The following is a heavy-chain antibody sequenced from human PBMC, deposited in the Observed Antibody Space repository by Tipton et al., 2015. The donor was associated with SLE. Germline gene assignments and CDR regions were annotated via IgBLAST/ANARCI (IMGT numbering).Heavy chain of an antibody. CDR1: GGSFSGYY. Sequence: TLSLTCAVYGGSFSGYYWSWIRQPPGKGLEWIGEINHSGSTNYNPSLKSRVTISVDMSKNQFSLKLSSVTAADTAVYYCAREGDSSSRGGFDYWGQGTLVTVSS. D-gene: IGHD6-13*01. CDR3: AREGDSSSRGGFDY. CDR2: INHSGST. J-gene: IGHJ4*02. V-gene: IGHV4-34*01.